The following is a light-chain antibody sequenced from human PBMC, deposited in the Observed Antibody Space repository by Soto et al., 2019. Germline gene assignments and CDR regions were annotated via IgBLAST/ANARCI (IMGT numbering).Light chain of an antibody. CDR1: SSDVGGYNY. Sequence: QSLLTQPASVSGSPGQSITIFCTGTSSDVGGYNYVSWYQQHPGKAPKLMIYDVSNRPSGVSNRFSGSKSGNTASLTISGLQAEDEADYYCSSYTSSSTLPYVFGTGTKVTVL. CDR2: DVS. J-gene: IGLJ1*01. CDR3: SSYTSSSTLPYV. V-gene: IGLV2-14*01.